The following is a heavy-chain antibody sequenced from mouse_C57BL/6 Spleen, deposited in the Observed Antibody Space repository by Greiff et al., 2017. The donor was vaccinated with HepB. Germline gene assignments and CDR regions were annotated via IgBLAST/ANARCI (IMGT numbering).Heavy chain of an antibody. J-gene: IGHJ3*01. V-gene: IGHV5-15*01. CDR3: ARHDSSGFAY. CDR2: ISNLAYSI. CDR1: GFTFSDYG. Sequence: DVKLVESGGGLVQPGGSLKLSCAASGFTFSDYGMAWVRQAPRKGPEWVAFISNLAYSIYYADTVTGRFTISRENAKNTLYLEMSSLRSEDTAMYYCARHDSSGFAYWGQGTLVTVSA. D-gene: IGHD3-2*02.